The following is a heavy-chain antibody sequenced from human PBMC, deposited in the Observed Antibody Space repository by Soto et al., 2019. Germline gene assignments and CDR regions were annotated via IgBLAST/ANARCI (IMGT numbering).Heavy chain of an antibody. CDR1: GYTFTTYS. CDR2: IDAGNGNT. CDR3: ARVFEVDNWFDP. V-gene: IGHV1-3*01. D-gene: IGHD2-21*01. J-gene: IGHJ5*02. Sequence: GASVKVSCKASGYTFTTYSVHWVRQAPGQGLEWMGWIDAGNGNTKYSQKFQGRVTVTRDTSANTVYMELSSLRSEDTAVYYCARVFEVDNWFDPWGQGTLVTSPQ.